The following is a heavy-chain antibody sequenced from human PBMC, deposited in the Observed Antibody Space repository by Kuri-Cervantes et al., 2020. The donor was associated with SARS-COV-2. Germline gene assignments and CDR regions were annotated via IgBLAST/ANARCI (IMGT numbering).Heavy chain of an antibody. Sequence: GSLRLSCTVSGDSITTSPYYWAWVRQPPGKVLEWIGSFYYGGSTNYNPSLKSRVTISVDTSKNQFSLKLSSVTAADTAVYYCARYLYGSGSYYNSYYFDYWGQGTLVTVSS. CDR3: ARYLYGSGSYYNSYYFDY. CDR1: GDSITTSPYY. CDR2: FYYGGST. D-gene: IGHD3-10*01. J-gene: IGHJ4*02. V-gene: IGHV4-39*07.